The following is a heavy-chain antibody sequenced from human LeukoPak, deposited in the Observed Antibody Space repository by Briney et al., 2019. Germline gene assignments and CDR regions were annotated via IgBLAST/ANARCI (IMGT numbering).Heavy chain of an antibody. D-gene: IGHD6-19*01. CDR3: AKVIAVAVTGYNYFDY. V-gene: IGHV3-23*01. Sequence: GGSLRLSCAASGFTFSSYSMNWVRQAPGKGLEWVSAISGSGGSTYYADSVKGRFAISRDNSKNTLYLQMNSLRAEDTAVYYCAKVIAVAVTGYNYFDYWGQGTLVTVSS. CDR2: ISGSGGST. J-gene: IGHJ4*02. CDR1: GFTFSSYS.